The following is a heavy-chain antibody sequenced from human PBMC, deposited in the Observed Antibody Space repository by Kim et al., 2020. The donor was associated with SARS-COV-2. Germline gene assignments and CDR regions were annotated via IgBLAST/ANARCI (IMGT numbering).Heavy chain of an antibody. CDR2: FHASRGT. V-gene: IGHV4-4*07. J-gene: IGHJ5*02. Sequence: SETLSLTCAVSGDSITSFYWSWIRQPAGKGLEWIGRFHASRGTNYNSSLKSRVTMSLDTSKNQFSLKLSSVTAADTAVYYCARSSFCDTTTCYNLAWFGP. CDR1: GDSITSFY. D-gene: IGHD2-2*02. CDR3: ARSSFCDTTTCYNLAWFGP.